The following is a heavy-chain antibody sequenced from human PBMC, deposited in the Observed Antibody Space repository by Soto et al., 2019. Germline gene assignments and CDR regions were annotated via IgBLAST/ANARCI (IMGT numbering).Heavy chain of an antibody. Sequence: GASVKVSCKASGYTFTGYYIHLVRQAPGQGLEWMGWINPNSGGTNYAQKFQGRITMTTDTSTSTAYMELRSLRSDDTALYFCARDTSNYFDFWGQGTPVTVSS. CDR3: ARDTSNYFDF. CDR2: INPNSGGT. V-gene: IGHV1-2*02. J-gene: IGHJ4*02. D-gene: IGHD2-2*01. CDR1: GYTFTGYY.